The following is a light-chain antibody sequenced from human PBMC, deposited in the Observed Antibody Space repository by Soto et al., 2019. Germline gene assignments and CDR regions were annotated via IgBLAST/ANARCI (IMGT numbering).Light chain of an antibody. CDR3: QQRHMWPIT. CDR2: DAY. V-gene: IGKV3-11*01. J-gene: IGKJ5*01. CDR1: QSFRGL. Sequence: EVVLTQSPVTLSLSPGERATLSCRASQSFRGLLAWYQQKPGQAPRLLIYDAYSRATGIPPRFSGSGSGIDFTLTISSLEPEDSAVYYCQQRHMWPITFGQGTRLEIK.